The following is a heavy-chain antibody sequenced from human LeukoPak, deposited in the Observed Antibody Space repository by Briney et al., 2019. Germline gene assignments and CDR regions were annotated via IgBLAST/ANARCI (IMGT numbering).Heavy chain of an antibody. CDR3: ARVDSSSWYSIDY. CDR2: ISYDGSNK. J-gene: IGHJ4*02. Sequence: GSLRLSCAASGFTFSSYAMHWVRQAPGKGLEWVAVISYDGSNKYYADSVKGRFTISRDNSKNTLYLQMNSLRAEDTAVYYCARVDSSSWYSIDYWGQGTLVTVSS. D-gene: IGHD6-13*01. V-gene: IGHV3-30-3*01. CDR1: GFTFSSYA.